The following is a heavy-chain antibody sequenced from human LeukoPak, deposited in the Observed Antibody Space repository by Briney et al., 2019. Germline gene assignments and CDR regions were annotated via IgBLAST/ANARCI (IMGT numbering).Heavy chain of an antibody. CDR3: ARVVAVAGFDY. Sequence: SETLSLTCAVYGGSFSGYYWSWIRQPPGKGLEWIGEINHSGSTNYNPPLKSRVTISVDTSKNQFSLKLSSVTAADTAVYYCARVVAVAGFDYWGQGTLVTVSS. CDR2: INHSGST. D-gene: IGHD6-19*01. V-gene: IGHV4-34*01. CDR1: GGSFSGYY. J-gene: IGHJ4*02.